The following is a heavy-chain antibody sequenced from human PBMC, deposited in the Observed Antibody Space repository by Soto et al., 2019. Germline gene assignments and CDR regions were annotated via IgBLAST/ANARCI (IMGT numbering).Heavy chain of an antibody. V-gene: IGHV1-69*06. Sequence: GASVKVSCKASGGTFSSYAISWVRQAPGQGLEWMGGIIPIFGTANYAQKFQGRVTITADKSTSTAYMELSSLRSEDTAVYYCARETSTIHYPSWYYHGMDVWGQGTTVTVSS. D-gene: IGHD2-2*01. CDR1: GGTFSSYA. CDR3: ARETSTIHYPSWYYHGMDV. CDR2: IIPIFGTA. J-gene: IGHJ6*02.